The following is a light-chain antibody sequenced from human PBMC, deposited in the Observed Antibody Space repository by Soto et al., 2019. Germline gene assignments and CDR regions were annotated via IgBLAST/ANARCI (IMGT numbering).Light chain of an antibody. V-gene: IGLV1-40*01. CDR3: QSFDTSLSGFVV. J-gene: IGLJ2*01. Sequence: QAVVTQPPSMSGAPGQRVTISCTGSSSNIGAGYDVHWYQQHPGTAPKLLIFDNNNRPSGVPDRFSGSKSDTSASLAITGLQAEDEADYYCQSFDTSLSGFVVFGGGTKITV. CDR2: DNN. CDR1: SSNIGAGYD.